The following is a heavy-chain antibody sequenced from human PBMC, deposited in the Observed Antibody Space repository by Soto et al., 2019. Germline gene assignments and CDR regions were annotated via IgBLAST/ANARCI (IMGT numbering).Heavy chain of an antibody. CDR1: GFTFSSYS. D-gene: IGHD5-18*01. J-gene: IGHJ4*02. CDR2: IKQDGSAK. V-gene: IGHV3-7*04. CDR3: AGGTGWIHDY. Sequence: GGSLRLSCAASGFTFSSYSMNWVRQTPGKGLEWVANIKQDGSAKHYVESVKGRFTISRDNAKNLVFLETNSLRAEDTAVYYCAGGTGWIHDYWGQGTLVTVSS.